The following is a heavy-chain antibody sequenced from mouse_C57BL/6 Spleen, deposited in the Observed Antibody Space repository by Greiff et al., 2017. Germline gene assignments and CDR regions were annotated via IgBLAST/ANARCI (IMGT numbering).Heavy chain of an antibody. Sequence: QVTLKVCGPGILQSSQTLSLTCSFSGFSLSTSGMGVSWLRQPSGKGLEWLAHIYWDDDKRYNPSLKSRLTISKDTSRNQVFLKITSVDTADTATYYCARKDYAYFDDWGQGTTLTVSS. CDR2: IYWDDDK. CDR1: GFSLSTSGMG. D-gene: IGHD1-1*02. J-gene: IGHJ2*01. V-gene: IGHV8-12*01. CDR3: ARKDYAYFDD.